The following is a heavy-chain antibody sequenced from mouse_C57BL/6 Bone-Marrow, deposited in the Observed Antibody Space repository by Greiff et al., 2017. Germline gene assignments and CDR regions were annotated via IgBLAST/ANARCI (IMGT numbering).Heavy chain of an antibody. D-gene: IGHD1-1*01. CDR3: APYYYGSSYSGFAY. CDR1: GFNIKDYY. V-gene: IGHV14-2*01. Sequence: EVQLQQSGAELVKPGASVKLSCTASGFNIKDYYLHWVKQRSEQCLEWIGRIDPEDGETKYAPTFQGKATITADTSSNTAYLKLSSLTSEDTAVYYCAPYYYGSSYSGFAYWGQETLVTVSA. J-gene: IGHJ3*01. CDR2: IDPEDGET.